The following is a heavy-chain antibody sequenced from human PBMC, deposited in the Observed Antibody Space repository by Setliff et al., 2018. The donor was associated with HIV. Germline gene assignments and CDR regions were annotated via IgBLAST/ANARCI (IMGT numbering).Heavy chain of an antibody. J-gene: IGHJ4*02. CDR1: GGSIGSSSFF. D-gene: IGHD3-3*01. CDR2: VHFSGTT. Sequence: SETLSLTCTVSGGSIGSSSFFWAWIRQSPGKGLEWIGNVHFSGTTYYNPSLKSRVTISVDPSQNQFSLRLISVTAADAAMYYCARPSLGIGGGSKFDSWGQGTLVTVS. CDR3: ARPSLGIGGGSKFDS. V-gene: IGHV4-39*01.